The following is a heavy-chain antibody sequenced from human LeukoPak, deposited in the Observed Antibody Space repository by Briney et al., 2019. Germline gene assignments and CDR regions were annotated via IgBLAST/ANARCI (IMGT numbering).Heavy chain of an antibody. CDR2: VNESGGT. V-gene: IGHV4-34*01. CDR1: IDSFSNYH. Sequence: PSETLSLTCAVYIDSFSNYHWNWIRQTPAKGMEWIGEVNESGGTNISPSLRSRVILSVDTSKNQFSLKLISVTVADTAIYYCARGQGATVPQVGKNWFDPWGQGTRVTVSS. CDR3: ARGQGATVPQVGKNWFDP. D-gene: IGHD1-26*01. J-gene: IGHJ5*02.